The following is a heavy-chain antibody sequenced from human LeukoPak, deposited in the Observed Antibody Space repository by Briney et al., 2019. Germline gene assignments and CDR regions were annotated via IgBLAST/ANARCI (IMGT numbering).Heavy chain of an antibody. J-gene: IGHJ4*02. D-gene: IGHD5-12*01. CDR2: IYYSGST. CDR1: GGSISSYY. CDR3: ARGYSGYDSFDY. Sequence: PSETLSLTCTVSGGSISSYYWSWIRQPPGKGLEWIGYIYYSGSTNYNPSLKSRVTISVDTSKNQSSLKLSSVTAADTAVYYCARGYSGYDSFDYWGQGTLVTVSS. V-gene: IGHV4-59*01.